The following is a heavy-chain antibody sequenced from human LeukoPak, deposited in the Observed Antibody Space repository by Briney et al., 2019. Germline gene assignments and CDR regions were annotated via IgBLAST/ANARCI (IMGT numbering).Heavy chain of an antibody. V-gene: IGHV3-66*01. CDR3: ARDFSSTSPGRDYYMDV. D-gene: IGHD2-2*01. J-gene: IGHJ6*03. Sequence: PGGSLRLSCEASGFTLDNYNFNWVRQAPGKGLEWVSVIYSGGSTYYADSVKGRFTISRDNSKNTLYLQMNSLRAEDTAVYYCARDFSSTSPGRDYYMDVWGKGTTVTISS. CDR2: IYSGGST. CDR1: GFTLDNYN.